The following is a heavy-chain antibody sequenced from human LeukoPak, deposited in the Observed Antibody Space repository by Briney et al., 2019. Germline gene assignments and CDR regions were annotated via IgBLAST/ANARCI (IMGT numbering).Heavy chain of an antibody. D-gene: IGHD1-26*01. CDR2: ISGNVGTT. V-gene: IGHV3-23*01. CDR3: ARYRFVVGATDSFDM. Sequence: GGSLRLSCAASGFTFSSYAMSWVRQAPGKGLEWVSTISGNVGTTYYADSVKGRFTISRDNSKNTLYLQMNSLRAEDTAVYYCARYRFVVGATDSFDMWGQGTTVTVSS. J-gene: IGHJ3*02. CDR1: GFTFSSYA.